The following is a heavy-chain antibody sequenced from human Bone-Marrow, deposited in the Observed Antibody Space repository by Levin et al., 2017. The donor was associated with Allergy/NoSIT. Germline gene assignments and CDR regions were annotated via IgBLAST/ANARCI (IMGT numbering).Heavy chain of an antibody. D-gene: IGHD2/OR15-2a*01. V-gene: IGHV5-51*01. Sequence: PGESLKISCTGSAYSFTVYWIAWVRQRPGKGLECMGIIYGGDSDTRYSPSFRGQVTISVDKSMKTAYLQWNSLKASDTGTYYCARMDTMENSGMDVWGQGTTVIVSS. CDR1: AYSFTVYW. CDR3: ARMDTMENSGMDV. J-gene: IGHJ6*02. CDR2: IYGGDSDT.